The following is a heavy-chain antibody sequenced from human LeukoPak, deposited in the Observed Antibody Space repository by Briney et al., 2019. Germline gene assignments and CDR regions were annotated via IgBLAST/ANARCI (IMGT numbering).Heavy chain of an antibody. J-gene: IGHJ6*02. V-gene: IGHV3-30*18. Sequence: GGSLRLSCAASGFTFSDYYMSWIRQAPGKGLEWVAVISYDGSHKYYADSVKGRFTISRDNSKNALYVQMNSLRAEDTAVYYCAKALYYYDSSGYYYHYYAMDVWGQGTTVTVSS. D-gene: IGHD3-22*01. CDR3: AKALYYYDSSGYYYHYYAMDV. CDR1: GFTFSDYY. CDR2: ISYDGSHK.